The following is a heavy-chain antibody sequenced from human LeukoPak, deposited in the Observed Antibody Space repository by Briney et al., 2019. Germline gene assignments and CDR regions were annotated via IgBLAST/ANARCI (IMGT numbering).Heavy chain of an antibody. CDR3: VRGGGASGSFC. Sequence: GGSLRLSCAASGFTFGDYWMHWVRQAPGKGLVWVSRINNIGRSTDYADSVKGRFTISRDSAKNTLDLQMNSLRVEDTAVYYCVRGGGASGSFCWGQGTLVTVSS. CDR2: INNIGRST. V-gene: IGHV3-74*01. D-gene: IGHD3-10*01. CDR1: GFTFGDYW. J-gene: IGHJ4*02.